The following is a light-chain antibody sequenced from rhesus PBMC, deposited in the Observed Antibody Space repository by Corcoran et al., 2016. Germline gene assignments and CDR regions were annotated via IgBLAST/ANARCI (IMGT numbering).Light chain of an antibody. CDR2: KAS. CDR3: PHGYDTPCT. CDR1: ENDNND. V-gene: IGKV1-74*01. Sequence: DIQMTQSPSSLSASVGDRVTITCRASENDNNDLNWYQQKPGKAPKLLLYKASTLQSGVPSRFSGSGSRTDYTFPLSSLQPEDVATYYCPHGYDTPCTFGQGTKVEIK. J-gene: IGKJ2*01.